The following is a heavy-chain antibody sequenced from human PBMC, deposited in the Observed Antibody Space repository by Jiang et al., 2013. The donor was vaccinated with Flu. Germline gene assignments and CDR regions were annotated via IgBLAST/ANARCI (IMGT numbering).Heavy chain of an antibody. CDR2: INAGNGDT. J-gene: IGHJ4*02. V-gene: IGHV1-3*01. Sequence: SVKVSCKASGYTFRSYSLNWVRQAPGQRLEWMGWINAGNGDTKYSQNFQDRVTITRDTSASTAYMELSSLRSEDTAVYYCARGSWSGHKQGYYLDSWGQGTLVTVSS. CDR3: ARGSWSGHKQGYYLDS. CDR1: GYTFRSYS. D-gene: IGHD3-3*01.